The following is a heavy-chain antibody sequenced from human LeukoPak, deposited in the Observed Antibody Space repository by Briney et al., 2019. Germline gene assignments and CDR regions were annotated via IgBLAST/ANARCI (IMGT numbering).Heavy chain of an antibody. CDR3: ARDHELTDAFDI. J-gene: IGHJ3*02. V-gene: IGHV3-48*03. CDR1: GFTFSSYE. D-gene: IGHD1-7*01. CDR2: ISSSGSTI. Sequence: GGSLRLSCAASGFTFSSYEMNWVRQAPGKGLEWVSYISSSGSTIYYADSVKGRFTISRDNAKNSLYLQMNSLRAEDTAVYYCARDHELTDAFDIWGQGTMVTVSS.